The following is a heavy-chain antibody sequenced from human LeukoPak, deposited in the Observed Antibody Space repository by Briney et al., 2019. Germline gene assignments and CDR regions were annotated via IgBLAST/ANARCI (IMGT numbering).Heavy chain of an antibody. V-gene: IGHV3-23*01. CDR2: ISGGGEKT. CDR3: VKVGAGLNLEYCSGGICYGNSLDI. CDR1: GFTFSSYA. Sequence: GGSLRLSCAASGFTFSSYAMSWVRQAPGKGLEWGSAISGGGEKTYYADSVKGRFTTSRDNSKKIVFLQKNSLRGEDTAVYYCVKVGAGLNLEYCSGGICYGNSLDIGGQGTMVTVSS. J-gene: IGHJ3*02. D-gene: IGHD2-15*01.